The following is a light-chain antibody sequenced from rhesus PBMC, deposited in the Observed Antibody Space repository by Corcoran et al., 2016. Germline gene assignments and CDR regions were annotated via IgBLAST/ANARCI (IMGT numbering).Light chain of an antibody. J-gene: IGKJ4*01. Sequence: DIQMTQSPSPLSASVGDTVTITCRASQSISSWLDWYQQKPGKAPKLLLHKASSLQSGVPSRFSGRGAGTDFTLPISSLPPEGFATYYCLQSSSSPLTFGGETKVEIK. CDR2: KAS. CDR3: LQSSSSPLT. V-gene: IGKV1-22*01. CDR1: QSISSW.